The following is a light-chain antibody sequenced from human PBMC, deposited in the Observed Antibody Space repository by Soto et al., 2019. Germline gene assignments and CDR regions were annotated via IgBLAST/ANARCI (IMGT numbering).Light chain of an antibody. CDR1: QSVGTS. CDR2: SVS. Sequence: EIVLTQSPGTLSLSPGERGTLSCRASQSVGTSLALYQQKPGQTPRLLIYSVSSRATGIPDRFSGSGSGTDFTLTISRLEPEDFAMYYCLHHGSSLWTFGQGTKVDI. V-gene: IGKV3-20*01. J-gene: IGKJ1*01. CDR3: LHHGSSLWT.